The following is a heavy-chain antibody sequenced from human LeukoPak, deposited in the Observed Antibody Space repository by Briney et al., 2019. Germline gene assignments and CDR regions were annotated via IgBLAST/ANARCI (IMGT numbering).Heavy chain of an antibody. CDR3: ARVLGEVVVINPSDY. D-gene: IGHD3-22*01. CDR2: ISSSSSYI. J-gene: IGHJ4*02. CDR1: GFTFSSHS. V-gene: IGHV3-21*01. Sequence: GGSLRLSCAASGFTFSSHSMNWVRQAPGKGLEWVSSISSSSSYIYYADSVKGRFTISRDNAKNSLYLQMNSLRAEDTAVYYCARVLGEVVVINPSDYWGQGTLVTVSS.